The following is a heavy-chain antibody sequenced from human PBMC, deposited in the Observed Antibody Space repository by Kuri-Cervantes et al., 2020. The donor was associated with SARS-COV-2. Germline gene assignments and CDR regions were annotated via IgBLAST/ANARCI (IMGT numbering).Heavy chain of an antibody. CDR3: ARGGAYDFWSGYYYEGIPFDY. D-gene: IGHD3-3*01. CDR2: MSPNSGNT. CDR1: GYTFTSYD. Sequence: ASVKVSCKASGYTFTSYDINWVRQATGQGLEWMGWMSPNSGNTGYAQKFQGRVTITRNTSISTAYMELSSLRSEDTAVYYCARGGAYDFWSGYYYEGIPFDYWGQGTLVTVSS. J-gene: IGHJ4*02. V-gene: IGHV1-8*03.